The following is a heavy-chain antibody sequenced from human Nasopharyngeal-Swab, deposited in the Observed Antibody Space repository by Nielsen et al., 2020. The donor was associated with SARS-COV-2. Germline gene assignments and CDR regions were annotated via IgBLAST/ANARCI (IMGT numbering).Heavy chain of an antibody. CDR3: ARWRIAAAGNNWFDP. CDR2: IDYRGSI. Sequence: WIRQPPGKGLEWIGSIDYRGSIYYNLSLKSRVTISVDTSRNQFSLKVSSVTAADTAVYYCARWRIAAAGNNWFDPWGQGTLVTVSS. J-gene: IGHJ5*02. V-gene: IGHV4-39*01. D-gene: IGHD6-13*01.